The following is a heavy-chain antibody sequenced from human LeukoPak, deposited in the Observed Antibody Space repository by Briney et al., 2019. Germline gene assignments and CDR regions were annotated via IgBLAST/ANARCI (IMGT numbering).Heavy chain of an antibody. J-gene: IGHJ4*02. CDR3: ARAPSHRGFDY. V-gene: IGHV3-23*01. CDR2: ISSPADTI. CDR1: GSTFSTYV. Sequence: GGSLRLSCAASGSTFSTYVMDWVGQTPGKGLEGVSVISSPADTIYYADFVGGLFTNSRDNSKYTLYLHLNSMRVHDTAVYYCARAPSHRGFDYWGQGTLVTVSS.